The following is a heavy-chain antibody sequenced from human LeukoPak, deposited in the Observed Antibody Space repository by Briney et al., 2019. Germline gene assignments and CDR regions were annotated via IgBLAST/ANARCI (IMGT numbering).Heavy chain of an antibody. CDR3: ARGRYCSADICSGGDAFDI. CDR2: IYTRGST. D-gene: IGHD2-15*01. CDR1: GGSINNYY. V-gene: IGHV4-4*07. Sequence: PPETLSLTCTVSGGSINNYYWSWIRQPAGKGLEWIGRIYTRGSTNYNPSLKSQVTMSVDTSKNQFSLKLSSVTAADTAVYYCARGRYCSADICSGGDAFDIWGQGTMVSVSS. J-gene: IGHJ3*02.